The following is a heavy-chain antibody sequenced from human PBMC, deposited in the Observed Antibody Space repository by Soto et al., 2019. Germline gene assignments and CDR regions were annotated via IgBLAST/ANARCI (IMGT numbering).Heavy chain of an antibody. CDR2: INPNSGGT. Sequence: ASVKVSCKASGYTFTGYYMHWVRQAPGQGLERMGWINPNSGGTNYAQKFQGRVTMTRDTSISTAYMELSRLRSDDTAVYYCARNNWNYEHGMDVWGQGTTVTVSS. CDR1: GYTFTGYY. V-gene: IGHV1-2*02. D-gene: IGHD1-7*01. J-gene: IGHJ6*02. CDR3: ARNNWNYEHGMDV.